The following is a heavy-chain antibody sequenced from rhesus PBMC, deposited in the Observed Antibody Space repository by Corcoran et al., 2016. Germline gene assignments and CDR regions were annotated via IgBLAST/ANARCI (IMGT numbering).Heavy chain of an antibody. Sequence: QVQLQESGPGLVKPSETLSLTCADSGDSTSSNYGGRLRQPPGKGLAGIGRFSGSSGDTDSNPSLMRRVTMSTDTSKNQFSLTLNSVTAADTVVYYCARYRFGSFDNRFDVWGAGFLVTVSS. CDR1: GDSTSSNY. V-gene: IGHV4-173*01. D-gene: IGHD1-44*02. CDR3: ARYRFGSFDNRFDV. CDR2: FSGSSGDT. J-gene: IGHJ5-1*01.